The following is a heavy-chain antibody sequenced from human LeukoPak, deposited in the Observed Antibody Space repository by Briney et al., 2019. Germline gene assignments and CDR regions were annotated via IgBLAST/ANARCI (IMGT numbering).Heavy chain of an antibody. CDR3: ASQSGDYDDVWGSYRYYFDN. CDR2: ISSRSRPI. V-gene: IGHV3-48*01. J-gene: IGHJ4*02. CDR1: GLNFNEYS. Sequence: PGGSLRLACAVSGLNFNEYSMNWVRQAPAKGLEWVSYISSRSRPIYYADSVKGRFTISRDNAANSVYLEMNNLRAEDTAVYYCASQSGDYDDVWGSYRYYFDNWGQGTLVIVSS. D-gene: IGHD3-16*02.